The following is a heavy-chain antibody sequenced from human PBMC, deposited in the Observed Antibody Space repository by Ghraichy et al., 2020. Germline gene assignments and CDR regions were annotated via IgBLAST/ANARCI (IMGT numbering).Heavy chain of an antibody. V-gene: IGHV3-48*02. J-gene: IGHJ4*02. D-gene: IGHD2-15*01. CDR3: ARVGSCSGGNCYGFDY. CDR2: INGGSGTI. CDR1: EFSFSTYS. Sequence: GSLRLSCVGSEFSFSTYSMSWVRQAPGKGLDWVSYINGGSGTIYYSDSVKGRFTISRDNAKNSLYLQMSSLRDEDTAVYYCARVGSCSGGNCYGFDYWGQGFLVTVSS.